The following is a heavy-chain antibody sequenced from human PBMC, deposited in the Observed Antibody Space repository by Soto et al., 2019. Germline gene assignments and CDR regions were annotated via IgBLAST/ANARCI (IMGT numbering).Heavy chain of an antibody. CDR2: INTDGSAT. Sequence: GGSLRLSCAASGVTFSSYWMHWVRQAPGKGLVWVSRINTDGSATTYADSVKGRFTISRDNAKNTLYLQMNSLRAEDTAVFFCARVPTGYTYFSFLGQGTMVTVSS. V-gene: IGHV3-74*01. CDR1: GVTFSSYW. CDR3: ARVPTGYTYFSF. J-gene: IGHJ3*01. D-gene: IGHD3-9*01.